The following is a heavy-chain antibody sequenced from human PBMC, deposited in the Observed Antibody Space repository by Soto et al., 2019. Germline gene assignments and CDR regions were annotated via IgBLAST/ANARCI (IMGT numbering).Heavy chain of an antibody. D-gene: IGHD2-21*02. Sequence: XTLSLPCTVTGXSISSRSYDWGWIRQPPGKGLEWIGSIYYSGSTYNNPSLSIRVSMSIDTSKQQFSLKLKSVTAADTALYFCARQRTSVVTQAYFDVWGPGSLGTVSS. J-gene: IGHJ4*02. V-gene: IGHV4-39*01. CDR1: GXSISSRSYD. CDR3: ARQRTSVVTQAYFDV. CDR2: IYYSGST.